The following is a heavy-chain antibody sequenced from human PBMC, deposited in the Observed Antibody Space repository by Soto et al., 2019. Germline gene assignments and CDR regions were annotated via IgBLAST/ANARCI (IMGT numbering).Heavy chain of an antibody. V-gene: IGHV1-2*02. J-gene: IGHJ5*02. CDR3: ARDRSGRKNWFDP. CDR2: INPNSGGT. CDR1: GYTFTGYY. Sequence: ASVKVSCKASGYTFTGYYMHWVRQAPGQGLEWMGWINPNSGGTNYAQKFQGRVTMTRDTSISTAYMELSRLRSDDTAVYYCARDRSGRKNWFDPWGQGTLVTVSS. D-gene: IGHD2-15*01.